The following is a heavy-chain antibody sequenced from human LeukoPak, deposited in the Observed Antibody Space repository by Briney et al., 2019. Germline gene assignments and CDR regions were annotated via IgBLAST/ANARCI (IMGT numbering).Heavy chain of an antibody. V-gene: IGHV1-69*05. J-gene: IGHJ3*01. CDR2: IIPIFGAP. Sequence: ASVKVSCKASGYTFTSYGLSWVRQAPGQGLEGLGGIIPIFGAPNYAHEFQGRVTITTDDSTNMAFMELSSLRSDDTAVYYCAISSRFLKWSASAGAFDFWGQGTMVTVSS. CDR3: AISSRFLKWSASAGAFDF. CDR1: GYTFTSYG. D-gene: IGHD3-3*01.